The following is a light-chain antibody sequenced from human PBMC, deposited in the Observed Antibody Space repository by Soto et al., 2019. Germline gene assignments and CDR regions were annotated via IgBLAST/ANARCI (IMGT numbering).Light chain of an antibody. CDR2: GAS. CDR1: QSVNSNY. CDR3: QESPRT. Sequence: VVLTQSPAPLSLSPGERATLSCRASQSVNSNYLAWYQQKRGQAPRLLIYGASSRATGIPDRFSGSGSGTDFTLTISRLEPEDFAVYYCQESPRTFGQGTKVDIK. J-gene: IGKJ1*01. V-gene: IGKV3-20*01.